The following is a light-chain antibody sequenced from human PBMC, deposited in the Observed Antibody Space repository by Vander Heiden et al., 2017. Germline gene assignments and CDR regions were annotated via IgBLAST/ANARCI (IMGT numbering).Light chain of an antibody. Sequence: DIQMTQSPSTQSASVGDRVTITCRASQSISSWLAWYQQKPGKAPKLLIYKASSLESGVPSRYSGRGSGTEFTLSIISLQPDDLATYYCQQENSSPHTFGGGTKVELK. CDR3: QQENSSPHT. V-gene: IGKV1-5*03. J-gene: IGKJ4*01. CDR2: KAS. CDR1: QSISSW.